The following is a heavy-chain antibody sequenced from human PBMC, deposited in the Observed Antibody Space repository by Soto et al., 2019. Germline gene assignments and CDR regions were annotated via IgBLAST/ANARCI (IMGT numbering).Heavy chain of an antibody. J-gene: IGHJ3*02. CDR2: TYYRSKWYN. CDR1: RDSLSSNSAL. Sequence: PSQTLSLTCVISRDSLSSNSALLNWIRQSPSRGLEWLGRTYYRSKWYNDYAVSVKSRITINQDTSKNQFSLQLNSVTPEDTAVYYCASQRSIADHDAFDIWGQGTMVTVSS. V-gene: IGHV6-1*01. D-gene: IGHD6-6*01. CDR3: ASQRSIADHDAFDI.